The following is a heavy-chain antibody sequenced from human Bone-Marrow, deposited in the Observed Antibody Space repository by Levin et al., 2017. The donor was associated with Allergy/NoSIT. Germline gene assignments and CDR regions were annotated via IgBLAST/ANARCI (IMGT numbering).Heavy chain of an antibody. V-gene: IGHV3-48*02. CDR2: ISPASSTI. D-gene: IGHD6-13*01. CDR3: ATEGSSSWYNWFDP. CDR1: GFTFSSYS. J-gene: IGHJ5*02. Sequence: GGSLRLSCAASGFTFSSYSMTWVRQAPGKGLEWVSYISPASSTIYYAYSVKGRFTISRDNAKNSLYLQMNSLTDEDTAVYYCATEGSSSWYNWFDPWGQGILVTVSS.